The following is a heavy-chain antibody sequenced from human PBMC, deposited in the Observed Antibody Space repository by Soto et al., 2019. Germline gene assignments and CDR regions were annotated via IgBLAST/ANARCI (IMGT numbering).Heavy chain of an antibody. CDR3: ARGPMNLLYYYDSSGYRLDY. Sequence: PSETLSLTCAVYGGSFSGYYWSWIRQPPGKGLEWIGEINHSGSTNYNPSLKSRVTISVDTSKNQFSLKLSSVTAADTAVYYCARGPMNLLYYYDSSGYRLDYWGQGTLVTVSS. D-gene: IGHD3-22*01. CDR1: GGSFSGYY. CDR2: INHSGST. V-gene: IGHV4-34*01. J-gene: IGHJ4*02.